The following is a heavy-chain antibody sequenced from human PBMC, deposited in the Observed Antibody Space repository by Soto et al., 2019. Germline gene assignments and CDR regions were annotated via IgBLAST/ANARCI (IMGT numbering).Heavy chain of an antibody. D-gene: IGHD6-19*01. V-gene: IGHV3-9*01. CDR2: ISWNGGSI. J-gene: IGHJ4*01. CDR3: AKEVAGIHGLFDY. Sequence: PGGSPRLSCAASGFTFDDYAMSWFRQVPGKGLDWVSRISWNGGSIAYADSVKGRFTISRDNAKNSLFLQLNSLRAEDTALYYCAKEVAGIHGLFDYWGQGTLVTVSS. CDR1: GFTFDDYA.